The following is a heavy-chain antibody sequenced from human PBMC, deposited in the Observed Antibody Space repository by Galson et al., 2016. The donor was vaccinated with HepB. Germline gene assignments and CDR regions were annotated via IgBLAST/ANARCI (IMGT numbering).Heavy chain of an antibody. J-gene: IGHJ4*02. Sequence: SLRLSCAASGFIFSSYTMIWVRQAPGKGPEWVSSISSSSSYVDYADTVKGRFTISRDNAKNSLYLQMNSLRAEDTAVYYCARAKGLLEWLVRYYFDYWGQGTLVTVSS. D-gene: IGHD3-3*01. V-gene: IGHV3-21*01. CDR1: GFIFSSYT. CDR3: ARAKGLLEWLVRYYFDY. CDR2: ISSSSSYV.